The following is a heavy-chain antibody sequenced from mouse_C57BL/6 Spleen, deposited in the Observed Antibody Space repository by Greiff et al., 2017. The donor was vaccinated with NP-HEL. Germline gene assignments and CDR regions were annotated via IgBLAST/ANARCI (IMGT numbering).Heavy chain of an antibody. J-gene: IGHJ2*01. CDR2: IDPETGGT. Sequence: QVQLQQSGAELVRPGASVTLSCKASGYTFTDYEMHWVKQTPVHGLEWIGAIDPETGGTAYNQKFKGKAILTADKSSSTAYMELRSLTSEDSAVYYCTRITTVVGPFFDYWGQGTTLTVSS. CDR1: GYTFTDYE. D-gene: IGHD1-1*01. CDR3: TRITTVVGPFFDY. V-gene: IGHV1-15*01.